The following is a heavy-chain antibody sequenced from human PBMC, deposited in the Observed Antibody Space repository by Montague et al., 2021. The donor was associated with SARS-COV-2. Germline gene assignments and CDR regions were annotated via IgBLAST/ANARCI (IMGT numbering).Heavy chain of an antibody. CDR2: INHSGST. Sequence: SETLSPTCAVYGGSFSGYYWSWIRQPPGKGLEWIGEINHSGSTNYNPSLKSRVTISVDTSKNQFSLKLSSVTAADTAVYYCAREGVGATTNDAFDNWGQGTMVTVSS. V-gene: IGHV4-34*01. CDR1: GGSFSGYY. J-gene: IGHJ3*02. CDR3: AREGVGATTNDAFDN. D-gene: IGHD1-26*01.